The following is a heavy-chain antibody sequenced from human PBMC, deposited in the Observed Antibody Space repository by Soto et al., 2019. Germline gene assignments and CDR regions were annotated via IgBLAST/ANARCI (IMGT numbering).Heavy chain of an antibody. CDR1: GFTFNDYY. D-gene: IGHD3-10*01. Sequence: QVQLVESGGDLVKPGGSLRLSCAASGFTFNDYYMSWIRQAPGKGLEWLSYISNSGNSRTYADFVKGRFTISRDNSKTSLYLQMSSLTAEDTAVYYCAREGKGGSGADFWGQGTLVTVSS. CDR2: ISNSGNSR. V-gene: IGHV3-11*01. J-gene: IGHJ4*02. CDR3: AREGKGGSGADF.